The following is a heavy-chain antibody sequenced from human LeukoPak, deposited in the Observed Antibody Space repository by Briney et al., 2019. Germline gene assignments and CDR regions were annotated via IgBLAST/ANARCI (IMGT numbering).Heavy chain of an antibody. V-gene: IGHV1-46*01. J-gene: IGHJ4*02. D-gene: IGHD7-27*01. CDR3: ARRTNWAIIDY. CDR2: INPSGGST. Sequence: GASVKVSCKASGYTFTNYYMHWVRQAPGQGLEWMGIINPSGGSTSYAQKFQGRVTMTRDTSTSTVYMELSSLRSEDTAVYYCARRTNWAIIDYWGQGTLVTVSS. CDR1: GYTFTNYY.